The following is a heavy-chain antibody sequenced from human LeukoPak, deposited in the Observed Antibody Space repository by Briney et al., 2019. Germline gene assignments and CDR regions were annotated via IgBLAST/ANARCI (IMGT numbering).Heavy chain of an antibody. J-gene: IGHJ6*02. V-gene: IGHV3-9*01. CDR1: GFTFDDYA. CDR3: AKDISKMTLDSMDV. CDR2: ISWNSGSI. Sequence: PGGSLRLSCAASGFTFDDYAMHWVRQAPGKGLEWVSGISWNSGSIGYADSVKGRFTISRDNAKNSLYLQMNSLRAEDTALYYCAKDISKMTLDSMDVWGQGTTVTVSS.